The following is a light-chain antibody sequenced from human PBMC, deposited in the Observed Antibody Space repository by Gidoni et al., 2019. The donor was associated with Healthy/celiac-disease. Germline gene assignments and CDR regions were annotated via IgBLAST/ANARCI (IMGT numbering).Light chain of an antibody. CDR3: GTWDSSLSVVV. V-gene: IGLV1-51*02. Sequence: QSVLTQPPSVSAAPGQKVTISCSGSSSNIGNNYVSWYQQLPGTAPKLLNYKNNKRPSGIPDRFAGSRSGTSATLGITGLQTGDEADYYCGTWDSSLSVVVFGGGTKLTVL. J-gene: IGLJ2*01. CDR1: SSNIGNNY. CDR2: KNN.